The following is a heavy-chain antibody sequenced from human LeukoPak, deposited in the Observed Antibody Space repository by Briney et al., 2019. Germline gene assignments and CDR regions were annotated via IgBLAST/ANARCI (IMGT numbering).Heavy chain of an antibody. CDR2: TYYRSEWYN. D-gene: IGHD6-6*01. Sequence: SQTLSLTCAISGDSFSSNSAAWNWIRQSPSRGLEWLGRTYYRSEWYNDYAESLKSRITINPDTSKNQFALQVNSVIPEDTAVYYCARSSQYYSYMDVWGKGTTVTVSS. V-gene: IGHV6-1*01. CDR3: ARSSQYYSYMDV. CDR1: GDSFSSNSAA. J-gene: IGHJ6*03.